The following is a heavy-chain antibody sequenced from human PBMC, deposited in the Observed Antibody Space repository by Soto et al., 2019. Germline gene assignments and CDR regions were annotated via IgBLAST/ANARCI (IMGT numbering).Heavy chain of an antibody. J-gene: IGHJ4*02. CDR1: GGSISSGDYY. CDR2: IYYSGST. V-gene: IGHV4-30-4*01. CDR3: ARVGYDFWSGYYS. D-gene: IGHD3-3*01. Sequence: TLSLTCTVSGGSISSGDYYWSWIRQPPGKGLEWIGYIYYSGSTYYNPSLKSRVTISVDTSKNQFSLKLSSVTAADTAVYYCARVGYDFWSGYYSWGQGTLVTVSS.